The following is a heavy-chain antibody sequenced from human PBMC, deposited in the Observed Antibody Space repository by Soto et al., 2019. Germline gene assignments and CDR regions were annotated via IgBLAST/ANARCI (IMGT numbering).Heavy chain of an antibody. V-gene: IGHV1-8*01. CDR1: GYTFTSYD. Sequence: GASVKVSCKASGYTFTSYDINWVRQATGQGPEWMGWMNPDSGNTGYVQKFQGRVTMTRNTAISTAYMELSSLRSEDTAVYYCARSVGDSSVNFAYWGRGTLVTVSS. CDR2: MNPDSGNT. CDR3: ARSVGDSSVNFAY. D-gene: IGHD3-3*01. J-gene: IGHJ4*02.